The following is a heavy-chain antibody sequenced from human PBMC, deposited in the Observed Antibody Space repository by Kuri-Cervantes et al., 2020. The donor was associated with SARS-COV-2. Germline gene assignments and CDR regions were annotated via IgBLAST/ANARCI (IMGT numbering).Heavy chain of an antibody. D-gene: IGHD5-12*01. Sequence: SETLSLTCAVYGESFSGYYWTWIRQSPGKGLEWIGEVNHRGSADYNPSLKSRVTISVDTSKNQFSLKLSSVTAADTAVYYCARHSKWLQIKSTGLDYWGQGTLVTVSS. V-gene: IGHV4-34*01. CDR1: GESFSGYY. CDR3: ARHSKWLQIKSTGLDY. CDR2: VNHRGSA. J-gene: IGHJ4*02.